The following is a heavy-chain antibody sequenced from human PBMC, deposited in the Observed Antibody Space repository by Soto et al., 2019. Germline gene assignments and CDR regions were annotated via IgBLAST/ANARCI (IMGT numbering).Heavy chain of an antibody. CDR1: GGSISSGDYY. D-gene: IGHD6-6*01. V-gene: IGHV4-30-4*01. J-gene: IGHJ4*02. Sequence: QVQLQESGPGLVKPSQTLSLTCTVSGGSISSGDYYWSWIRQPPGKGLEWIGYIYYSGSTYYNPSLKTRLTIPVDTSKNQFSLKLISVTAADTAVYYCARELSSSPLAVFDYWGQGTLVTVSS. CDR2: IYYSGST. CDR3: ARELSSSPLAVFDY.